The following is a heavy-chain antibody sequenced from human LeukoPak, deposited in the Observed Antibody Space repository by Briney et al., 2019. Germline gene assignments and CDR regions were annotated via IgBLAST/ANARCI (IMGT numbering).Heavy chain of an antibody. V-gene: IGHV4-59*08. J-gene: IGHJ4*02. Sequence: PSETLSLTCSVSGGSISSSYRSWIRQPPGKGLEWIGYIYYTGSTNYNPSLKGRVTMFVDMSKNQFSLRLSSVTAADTAVYYCARHRAYSSSSPFDYWGQGTLVTVSS. D-gene: IGHD6-6*01. CDR2: IYYTGST. CDR1: GGSISSSY. CDR3: ARHRAYSSSSPFDY.